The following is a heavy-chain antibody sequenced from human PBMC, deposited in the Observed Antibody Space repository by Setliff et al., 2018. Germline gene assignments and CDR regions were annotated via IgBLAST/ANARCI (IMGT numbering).Heavy chain of an antibody. V-gene: IGHV1-3*01. CDR2: INAGNGNT. CDR1: GYTFTSYG. D-gene: IGHD5-12*01. CDR3: ARDPASSGYDTYYYYYYGMDV. Sequence: ASVKVSCKASGYTFTSYGISWVRQAPGQGLEWIGWINAGNGNTKYSQKFQGRVTITRDTSASTAYMELSSLRSEDTAVYYCARDPASSGYDTYYYYYYGMDVWGQGTTVTVSS. J-gene: IGHJ6*02.